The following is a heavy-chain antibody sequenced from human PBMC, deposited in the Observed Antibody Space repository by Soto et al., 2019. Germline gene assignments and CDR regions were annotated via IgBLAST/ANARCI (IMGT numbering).Heavy chain of an antibody. Sequence: GGSLRLSCAASGFTFSSYAMSWVRQAPGKGLEWVSAISGSGGSTYYADSVKGRFTISRDNSKNTLYLQMNSLRAEDTAVYYCAANRGYNYYYGMNVWGQGTTVTVSS. J-gene: IGHJ6*02. CDR1: GFTFSSYA. V-gene: IGHV3-23*01. CDR2: ISGSGGST. D-gene: IGHD3-22*01. CDR3: AANRGYNYYYGMNV.